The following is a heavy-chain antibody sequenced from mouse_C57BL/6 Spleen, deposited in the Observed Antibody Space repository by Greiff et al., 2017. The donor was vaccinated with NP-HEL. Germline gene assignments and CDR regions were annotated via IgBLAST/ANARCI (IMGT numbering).Heavy chain of an antibody. CDR1: GFTIKNTY. J-gene: IGHJ4*01. CDR3: ARRSDDYGSYAMDY. CDR2: IDPANGNT. Sequence: VQLQQSVAELVRPGASVKLSCTASGFTIKNTYMHWVKQRPEQGLAWIGRIDPANGNTKYAPKFQGKATITADTSSNTAYLQLSSLPSDDTAIYYCARRSDDYGSYAMDYWGQGTSVTVSA. V-gene: IGHV14-3*01. D-gene: IGHD1-1*01.